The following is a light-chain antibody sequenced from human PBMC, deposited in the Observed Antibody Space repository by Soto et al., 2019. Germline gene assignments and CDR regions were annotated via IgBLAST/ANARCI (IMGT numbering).Light chain of an antibody. CDR1: QSVSSID. Sequence: EIVLTQAPGTLSLCPGDRATLSASASQSVSSIDLAWYQQKPGPAPSLLIYGASTRATGIPDRFSGSGSGTDFTLTISRLEPEDFAVYYCQQYGGSPLYTFGQGTKLEIK. V-gene: IGKV3-20*01. CDR3: QQYGGSPLYT. J-gene: IGKJ2*01. CDR2: GAS.